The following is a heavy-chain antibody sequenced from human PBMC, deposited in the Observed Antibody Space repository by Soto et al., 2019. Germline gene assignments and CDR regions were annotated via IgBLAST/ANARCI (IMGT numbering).Heavy chain of an antibody. CDR2: IIPILGIA. CDR1: GGTFSSYT. D-gene: IGHD3-22*01. Sequence: QVQLVQSGAEVKKPGSSVKVSCKASGGTFSSYTISWVRQAPGQGLEWMGRIIPILGIANYAQKLQGRVTITADKSTSTAYMELSSLRSEDTAVYYCARLDSSGYWNAFDIWGQGTMVTVSS. V-gene: IGHV1-69*02. CDR3: ARLDSSGYWNAFDI. J-gene: IGHJ3*02.